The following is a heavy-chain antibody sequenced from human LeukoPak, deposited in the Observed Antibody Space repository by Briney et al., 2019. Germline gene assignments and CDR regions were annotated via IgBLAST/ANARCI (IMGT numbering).Heavy chain of an antibody. CDR1: GDSVSSTSAA. D-gene: IGHD1-26*01. J-gene: IGHJ4*02. Sequence: SQTLSLTCAISGDSVSSTSAAWNWIRQSPSRGLEWLGSTYYRSKWYNDYAVSVKSRITINADTSKNQFSLHLNSVTPEDTAVYYCVMVGATKNNYWGQGTLVTASS. CDR2: TYYRSKWYN. V-gene: IGHV6-1*01. CDR3: VMVGATKNNY.